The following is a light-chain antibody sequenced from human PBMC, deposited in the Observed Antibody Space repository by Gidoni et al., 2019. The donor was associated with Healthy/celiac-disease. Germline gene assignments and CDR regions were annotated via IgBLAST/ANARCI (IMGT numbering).Light chain of an antibody. J-gene: IGKJ5*01. CDR3: QQSFT. CDR2: DAS. CDR1: QDISNY. Sequence: DIQMTQSPSSLSASVGDRVTITCQASQDISNYLNWYQQKPGKAPKLLIYDASNLETGVPSRFSGSGSGTDFTFTISSLQPEDIATYYCQQSFTFXQXTRLEIK. V-gene: IGKV1-33*01.